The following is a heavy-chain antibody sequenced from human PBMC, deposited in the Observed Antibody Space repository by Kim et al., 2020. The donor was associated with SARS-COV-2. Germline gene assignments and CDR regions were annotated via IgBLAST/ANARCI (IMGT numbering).Heavy chain of an antibody. J-gene: IGHJ4*02. CDR3: AREGGRDYYDSSGYYFDY. Sequence: GGSLRLSCAASGFTFSSYSMNWVRQAPGKGLEWVSYISSSSSTIYYADSVKGRFTISRDNAKNSLYLQMNSLRDEDTAVYYCAREGGRDYYDSSGYYFDYWGQGTLVTVSS. CDR1: GFTFSSYS. D-gene: IGHD3-22*01. V-gene: IGHV3-48*02. CDR2: ISSSSSTI.